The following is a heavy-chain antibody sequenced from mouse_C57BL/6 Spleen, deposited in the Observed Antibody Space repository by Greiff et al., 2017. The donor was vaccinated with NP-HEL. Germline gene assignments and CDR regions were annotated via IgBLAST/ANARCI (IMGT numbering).Heavy chain of an antibody. CDR3: ARARLRQGDFDY. CDR1: GFTFSSYA. J-gene: IGHJ2*01. CDR2: ISDGGSYT. Sequence: EVMLVESGGGLVKPGGSLKLSCAASGFTFSSYAMSWVRQTPEKRLEWVATISDGGSYTYYPDNVKGRFTISRDNAKNNLYLQMSHLKSEDTAMYYCARARLRQGDFDYWGQGTTLTVSS. V-gene: IGHV5-4*03. D-gene: IGHD2-4*01.